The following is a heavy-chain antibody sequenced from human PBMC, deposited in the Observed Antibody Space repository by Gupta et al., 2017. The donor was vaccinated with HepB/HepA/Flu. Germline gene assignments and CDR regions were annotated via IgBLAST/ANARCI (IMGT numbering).Heavy chain of an antibody. CDR3: AKYRKWEPPHFDP. CDR2: ISGSGGST. CDR1: GFTFSSSA. J-gene: IGHJ5*02. V-gene: IGHV3-23*01. Sequence: EVQLLASGGGLVQPGGSLRLSCAASGFTFSSSALGWVRQAPGKGLEWVAAISGSGGSTYYADSVKGRFTISRDNSKNTLYLQMNSLRAEDTAVYYCAKYRKWEPPHFDPWGQGTLVTVSS. D-gene: IGHD1-26*01.